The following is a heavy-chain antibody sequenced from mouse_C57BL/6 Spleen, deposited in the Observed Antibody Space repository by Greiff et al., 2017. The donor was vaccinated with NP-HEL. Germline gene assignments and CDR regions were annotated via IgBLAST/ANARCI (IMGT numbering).Heavy chain of an antibody. CDR3: AREGSYGSAWFAY. CDR1: GYAFSSYW. V-gene: IGHV1-80*01. CDR2: IYPGDGDT. J-gene: IGHJ3*01. D-gene: IGHD1-1*01. Sequence: QVQLQQSGAELVKPGASVKISCKASGYAFSSYWMTWVKQRPGKGLEWIGQIYPGDGDTNYNGKFKGKATLTADKSSSTAYMQLSSLPSEDSAVYFCAREGSYGSAWFAYWGQGTLVTVSA.